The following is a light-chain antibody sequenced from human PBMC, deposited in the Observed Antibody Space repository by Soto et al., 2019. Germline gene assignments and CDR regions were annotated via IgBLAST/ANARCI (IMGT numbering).Light chain of an antibody. V-gene: IGLV1-47*01. J-gene: IGLJ1*01. CDR3: AAWDDSLSGRV. CDR1: SSNIGSNY. Sequence: QSVLTQPPSASGTPGQRVTISCSGSSSNIGSNYIYWYQQLPGTAPKLLIYRNNQRPSGVPDRFSGSKSGTSASLAISGLRSEDEADYYCAAWDDSLSGRVFRTGTKVTVL. CDR2: RNN.